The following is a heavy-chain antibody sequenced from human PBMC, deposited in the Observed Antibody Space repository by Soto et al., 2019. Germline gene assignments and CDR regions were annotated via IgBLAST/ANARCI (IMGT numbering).Heavy chain of an antibody. CDR2: INHSGST. Sequence: SETLSLTCAVYGGSFSGYYCSWIRQPPGKGLEWIGEINHSGSTNYNPSLKSRVTISVDTSKNQFSLKLSSVTAADTAVYYCAGDPMLAYCGGDCYTPYWGQGTLVTVSS. CDR3: AGDPMLAYCGGDCYTPY. V-gene: IGHV4-34*01. J-gene: IGHJ4*02. CDR1: GGSFSGYY. D-gene: IGHD2-21*02.